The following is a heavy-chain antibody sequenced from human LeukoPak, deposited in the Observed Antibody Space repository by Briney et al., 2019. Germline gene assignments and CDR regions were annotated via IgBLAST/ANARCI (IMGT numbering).Heavy chain of an antibody. CDR3: ARQTKSIAARRNWFDP. Sequence: SETLCLTCTASGCSISSSSYYWGWIRQPPGKELEWIGSIYYSGSTYYNPSLKSRITISVDTSKNQFSLKLSSVTAADTAVYYCARQTKSIAARRNWFDPWGQGTLVTVSS. CDR1: GCSISSSSYY. D-gene: IGHD6-6*01. J-gene: IGHJ5*02. V-gene: IGHV4-39*01. CDR2: IYYSGST.